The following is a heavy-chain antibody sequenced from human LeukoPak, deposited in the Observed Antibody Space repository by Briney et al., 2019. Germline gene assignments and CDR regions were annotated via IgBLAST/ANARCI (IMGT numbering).Heavy chain of an antibody. CDR1: GFTFSISA. D-gene: IGHD5-24*01. V-gene: IGHV3-64D*06. CDR2: ISGNGVTT. CDR3: VVDGRDGNNIYFYY. J-gene: IGHJ4*02. Sequence: GGSLRLSCSASGFTFSISAMHWVRQAPGKRLQYVSVISGNGVTTSYADSVKGRFTVSRDNSKNTVYLQMSSLRVEDTAVYYCVVDGRDGNNIYFYYWGQGTLVTVSS.